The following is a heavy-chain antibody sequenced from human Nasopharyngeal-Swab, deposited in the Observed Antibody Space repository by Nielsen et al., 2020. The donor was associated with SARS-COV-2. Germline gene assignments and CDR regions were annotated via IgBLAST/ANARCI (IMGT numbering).Heavy chain of an antibody. Sequence: GESLKISCAAAGFTFRIYDMRWVRQAPGKGLEWVSYISGDGDRVFYADSVKGRFTISRDNSARTMYLQMNSLRADDTAVYYCAKDVSLIRGYDAFDFWGQGTIVTVSS. CDR3: AKDVSLIRGYDAFDF. J-gene: IGHJ3*01. V-gene: IGHV3-23*01. CDR2: ISGDGDRV. D-gene: IGHD3-10*01. CDR1: GFTFRIYD.